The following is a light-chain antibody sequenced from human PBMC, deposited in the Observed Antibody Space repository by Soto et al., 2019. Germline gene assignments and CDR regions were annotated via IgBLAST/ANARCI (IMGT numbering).Light chain of an antibody. V-gene: IGLV2-14*01. CDR2: EVN. J-gene: IGLJ2*01. CDR1: SSDVGGYNY. Sequence: QSVLTQPASVSASPGQSITISCTGTSSDVGGYNYVSWYQQHPGKAPKLIIYEVNNRPSGVSNRFSGSKSGNTASLTISGLQAEDEADYYCSSYTRSSNLVVFGGGTKVTVL. CDR3: SSYTRSSNLVV.